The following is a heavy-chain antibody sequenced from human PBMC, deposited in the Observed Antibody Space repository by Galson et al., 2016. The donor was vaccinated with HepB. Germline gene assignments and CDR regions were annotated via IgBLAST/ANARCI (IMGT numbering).Heavy chain of an antibody. CDR1: GYAFSNYG. Sequence: SCKASGYAFSNYGMNWVRQAPGQGLQWMAWISPGATDTVYAQSLQGRLTLTTDPSTATAYMELRSLGSDDTAVYYCARDYCTGGSCYHALGHWGQGTLVTVSS. J-gene: IGHJ4*02. D-gene: IGHD2-8*02. CDR2: ISPGATDT. V-gene: IGHV1-18*01. CDR3: ARDYCTGGSCYHALGH.